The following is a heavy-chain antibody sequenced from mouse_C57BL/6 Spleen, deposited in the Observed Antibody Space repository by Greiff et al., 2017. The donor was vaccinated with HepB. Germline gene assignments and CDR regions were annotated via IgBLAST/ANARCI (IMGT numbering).Heavy chain of an antibody. CDR3: ARSDYYGSSFYWYFDV. CDR2: IYPGDGDT. V-gene: IGHV1-80*01. J-gene: IGHJ1*03. Sequence: QVQLQQSGAELVKPGASVKISCKASGYAFSSYWMNWVKQRPGKGLEWIGQIYPGDGDTNYNGKFKGKATLTADKSSSTAYMKLSSLTSEDSAVYFCARSDYYGSSFYWYFDVWGTGTTVTVSS. CDR1: GYAFSSYW. D-gene: IGHD1-1*01.